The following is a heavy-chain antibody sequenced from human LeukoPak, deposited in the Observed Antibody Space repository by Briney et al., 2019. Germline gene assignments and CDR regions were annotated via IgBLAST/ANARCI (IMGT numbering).Heavy chain of an antibody. CDR3: ARDPRARGAGAFDI. Sequence: PSETLSLTCAVSGGFISSGGYSWSWIRQPPGKGLEWIGYIHHSGTTYYNPSLKSRVTISLDRSKNQFSLKLSSVTAADTAVYYCARDPRARGAGAFDIWGQGTMVTVSS. V-gene: IGHV4-30-2*01. CDR2: IHHSGTT. CDR1: GGFISSGGYS. D-gene: IGHD4/OR15-4a*01. J-gene: IGHJ3*02.